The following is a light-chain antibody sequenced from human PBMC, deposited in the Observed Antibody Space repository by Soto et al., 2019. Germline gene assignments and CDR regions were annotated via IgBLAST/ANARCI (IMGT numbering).Light chain of an antibody. J-gene: IGKJ1*01. CDR3: PQYYSYPHT. V-gene: IGKV1-8*01. CDR1: QGISSY. CDR2: AAT. Sequence: AIRMTQSPSSFSASTGDRVTITCRASQGISSYLAWYQQKPGKTPKLLIYAATTLQIGLPSRFSSSRSGTDFTLTISCLQSEDFATYYCPQYYSYPHTFGQATKVEIK.